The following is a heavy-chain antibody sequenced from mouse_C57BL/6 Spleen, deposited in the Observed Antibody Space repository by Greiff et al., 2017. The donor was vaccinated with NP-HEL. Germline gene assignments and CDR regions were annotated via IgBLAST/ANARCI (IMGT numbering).Heavy chain of an antibody. D-gene: IGHD3-2*02. V-gene: IGHV14-4*01. J-gene: IGHJ2*01. CDR3: TTEGKAQATGFDY. CDR1: GFNIKDDY. CDR2: IDPENGDT. Sequence: VQLQQSGAELVRPGASVKLSCTASGFNIKDDYMHWVKQRPEQGLEWIGWIDPENGDTEYASKFQGKATITADTSSNTAYLQLSSLTSEDTAVYYCTTEGKAQATGFDYWGQGTTLTVSS.